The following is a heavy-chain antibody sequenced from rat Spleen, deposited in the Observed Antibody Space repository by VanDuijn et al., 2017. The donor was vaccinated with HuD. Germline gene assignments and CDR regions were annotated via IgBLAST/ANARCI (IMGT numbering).Heavy chain of an antibody. CDR1: GFSFSNYG. CDR2: ITNTGGTT. Sequence: EVQLVESGGGLVQPGRSMELSCAASGFSFSNYGMHWIRQAPGKGLEWVASITNTGGTTYYPDSVMGRFTISRDNAMSTLYLQMNSLRSEDTATYYCTREDWVLDAWGQGVMVTVSS. V-gene: IGHV5-31*01. CDR3: TREDWVLDA. D-gene: IGHD1-6*01. J-gene: IGHJ2*01.